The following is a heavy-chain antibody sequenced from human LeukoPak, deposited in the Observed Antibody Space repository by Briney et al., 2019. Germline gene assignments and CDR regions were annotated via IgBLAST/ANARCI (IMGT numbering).Heavy chain of an antibody. D-gene: IGHD7-27*01. CDR2: ISSSSSYI. V-gene: IGHV3-21*01. CDR3: ARDTRLGNYMDV. Sequence: PGGSLRLSCAASGFTFSSYSMNWVRQAPGKGLEGVSSISSSSSYIYYADSVKGRFTISRDNAKNSLYLQMNSLRAEDTAVYYCARDTRLGNYMDVWGKGTTVTVSS. J-gene: IGHJ6*03. CDR1: GFTFSSYS.